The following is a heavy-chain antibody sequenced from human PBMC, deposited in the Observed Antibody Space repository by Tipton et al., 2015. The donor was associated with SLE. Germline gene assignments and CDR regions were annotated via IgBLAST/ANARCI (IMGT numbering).Heavy chain of an antibody. V-gene: IGHV4-4*08. CDR2: VHHRGTT. CDR3: ARDLYYEGFFDP. CDR1: YVSLSCHY. J-gene: IGHJ5*02. Sequence: TLSLTCTVSYVSLSCHYWSWLRNTPGKGLEWIGSVHHRGTTLPTPSLQKHVIISIDTSKHQFSLTLRSVTAADTAVYYCARDLYYEGFFDPWGQGILVTVSS. D-gene: IGHD3-22*01.